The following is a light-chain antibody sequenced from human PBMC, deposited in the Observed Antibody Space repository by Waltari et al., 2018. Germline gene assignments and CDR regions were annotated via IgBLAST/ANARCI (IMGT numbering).Light chain of an antibody. CDR1: SSTIASNL. CDR2: SNN. J-gene: IGLJ3*02. CDR3: AAWDDSLNGWV. V-gene: IGLV1-44*01. Sequence: QSVLTQPPSASGTPGQRVTISCSGRSSTIASNLVNLYQQLPGTAPKLLLYSNNQRPAGFPDRFSGSKSGTSASLAISGLQSEDEADYYCAAWDDSLNGWVFGGGTKLTVL.